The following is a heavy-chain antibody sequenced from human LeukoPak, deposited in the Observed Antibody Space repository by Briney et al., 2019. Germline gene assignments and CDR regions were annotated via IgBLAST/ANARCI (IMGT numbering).Heavy chain of an antibody. Sequence: GGSLRLSCAASGFTFDDYTIHWVRQAPGKGLEWVSLITWDGGSTYYADSVKGRFTISRDNSKNSLYLQINSLGPEDTAVYFCARDPYSGNYGSYYYYYMDVWGKGTTVTVSS. CDR2: ITWDGGST. V-gene: IGHV3-43*01. CDR3: ARDPYSGNYGSYYYYYMDV. D-gene: IGHD3-22*01. CDR1: GFTFDDYT. J-gene: IGHJ6*03.